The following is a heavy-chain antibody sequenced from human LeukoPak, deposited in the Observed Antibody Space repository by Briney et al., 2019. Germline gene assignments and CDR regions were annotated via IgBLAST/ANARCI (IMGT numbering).Heavy chain of an antibody. J-gene: IGHJ6*03. V-gene: IGHV3-48*01. CDR1: GFTFSYYN. CDR2: ISDTTSTI. Sequence: PGGSLRLSCAASGFTFSYYNMNWVRQAPGKGLEWVSYISDTTSTIYYADSVKGRFTISRDNSKNTLYLQMNSLRAEDTAVYYTTVTRNYYYYMDVWGKGTTVTVSS. CDR3: TVTRNYYYYMDV. D-gene: IGHD4-11*01.